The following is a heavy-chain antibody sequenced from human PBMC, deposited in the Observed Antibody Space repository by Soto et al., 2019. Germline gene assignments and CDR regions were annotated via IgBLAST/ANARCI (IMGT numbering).Heavy chain of an antibody. CDR3: GRGGSDSPMTPGY. J-gene: IGHJ4*02. CDR2: INPDGSAT. CDR1: GFTFSSYW. V-gene: IGHV3-74*01. Sequence: GGSLRLSCAASGFTFSSYWMHWVRQAPGKGLVWVSRINPDGSATNYADSVKGRFTISRDNAKNTLYLQMNSLRAEDTAVFYCGRGGSDSPMTPGYWGQGTLVTVSS. D-gene: IGHD5-18*01.